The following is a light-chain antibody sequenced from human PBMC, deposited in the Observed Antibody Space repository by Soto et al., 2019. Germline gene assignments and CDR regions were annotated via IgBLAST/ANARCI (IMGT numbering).Light chain of an antibody. CDR2: GAS. J-gene: IGKJ1*01. V-gene: IGKV3-15*01. CDR3: QQYNKWPPWT. Sequence: EIVMTQSPATLSVSPGERATLSCRASQSVSGNLAWYQQKPGQAPRLLIYGASTRATGIPARFSGSGSGTEFTLTISSLQSEDFAVDYCQQYNKWPPWTFGQGTKVEIK. CDR1: QSVSGN.